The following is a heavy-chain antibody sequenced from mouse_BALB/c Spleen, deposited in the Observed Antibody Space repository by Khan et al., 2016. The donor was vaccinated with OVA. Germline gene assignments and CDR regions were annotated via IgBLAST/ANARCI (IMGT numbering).Heavy chain of an antibody. CDR1: GYTFSSYW. CDR2: ILPGSGNT. D-gene: IGHD2-2*01. Sequence: QVQLKESGAELMKPGASVKISCKATGYTFSSYWIEWVKQRPGHGLEWIGDILPGSGNTNYNEKFRGKATFTADTSSNTAYMQLSSLTSEDSAVYYGARGGYGGFAYWGQGTLVTVSA. V-gene: IGHV1-9*01. CDR3: ARGGYGGFAY. J-gene: IGHJ3*01.